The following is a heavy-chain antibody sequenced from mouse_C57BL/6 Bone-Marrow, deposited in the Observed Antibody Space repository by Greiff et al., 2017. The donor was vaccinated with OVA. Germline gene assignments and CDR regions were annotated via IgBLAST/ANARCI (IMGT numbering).Heavy chain of an antibody. V-gene: IGHV1-64*01. CDR1: GYTFTSYW. CDR3: ARYDYVLYWYFDV. D-gene: IGHD2-4*01. J-gene: IGHJ1*03. Sequence: QVHVKQPGAELVKPGASVKLSCKASGYTFTSYWMHWVKQRPGQGLEWIGMIHPNSGSTNYNEKFKSKATLTVDKSSSTAYMQLSSLTSEDSAVYYCARYDYVLYWYFDVWGTGTTVTVSS. CDR2: IHPNSGST.